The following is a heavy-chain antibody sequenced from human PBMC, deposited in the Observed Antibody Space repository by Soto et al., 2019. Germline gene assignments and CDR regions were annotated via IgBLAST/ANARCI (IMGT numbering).Heavy chain of an antibody. V-gene: IGHV5-51*01. Sequence: PXESLKISCKGSGYSFTSYWIGWVRQMPGKGLEWMGIIYPGDSGTRYSPSFQGQVTISADKSISTAYLQWSSLKASDTAMYYCARTLIAAYYYYGMDVWGQGTTVTVSS. J-gene: IGHJ6*02. CDR3: ARTLIAAYYYYGMDV. CDR2: IYPGDSGT. D-gene: IGHD6-6*01. CDR1: GYSFTSYW.